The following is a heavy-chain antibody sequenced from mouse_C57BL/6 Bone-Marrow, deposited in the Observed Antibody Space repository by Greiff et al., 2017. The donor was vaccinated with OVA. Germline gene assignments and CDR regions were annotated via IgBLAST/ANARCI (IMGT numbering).Heavy chain of an antibody. CDR1: GYTFTSYW. J-gene: IGHJ3*01. D-gene: IGHD1-1*01. CDR2: IDPSDSYT. V-gene: IGHV1-50*01. CDR3: ASPFYYPFAY. Sequence: VQLQQPGAELVKPGASVKLSCKASGYTFTSYWMQWVKQRPGQGLEWIGEIDPSDSYTNYNQKFKGKATLTVDTSSSTAYMQLSSLTSEDSAVYYCASPFYYPFAYWGQGTLVTVSA.